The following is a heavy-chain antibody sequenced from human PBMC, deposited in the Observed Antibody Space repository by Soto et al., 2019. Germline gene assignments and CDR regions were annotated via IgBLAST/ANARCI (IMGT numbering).Heavy chain of an antibody. CDR2: ISYDGSNK. CDR1: GFTFSSYG. Sequence: QVQLVESGGGVVQPGRSLRLSCAASGFTFSSYGMHWVRQAPGKGLEWVAVISYDGSNKYYADSVKGRFTISRDNSKNTLYLQMNSLRAEDTAVYYCAKDRDSSSSLEGLYFDYWGQGTLVTVSS. CDR3: AKDRDSSSSLEGLYFDY. V-gene: IGHV3-30*18. D-gene: IGHD6-6*01. J-gene: IGHJ4*02.